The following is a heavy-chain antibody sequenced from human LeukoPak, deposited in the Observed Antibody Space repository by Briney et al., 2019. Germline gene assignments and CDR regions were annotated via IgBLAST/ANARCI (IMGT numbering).Heavy chain of an antibody. V-gene: IGHV3-23*01. CDR3: AKPLGYNWGSPFDS. CDR2: ISGRVVST. CDR1: GFTFSSYA. Sequence: PGGSLRLSCAPSGFTFSSYAMGWVRQAPGKWLEWVSAISGRVVSTYYADSVKGRFTIYRDNSNNPLYMQMNSLRAEDTAVYYCAKPLGYNWGSPFDSWGQGTLVTV. J-gene: IGHJ4*02. D-gene: IGHD7-27*01.